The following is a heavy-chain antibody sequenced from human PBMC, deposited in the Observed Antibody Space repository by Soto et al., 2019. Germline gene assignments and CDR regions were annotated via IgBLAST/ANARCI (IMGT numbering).Heavy chain of an antibody. J-gene: IGHJ6*02. CDR3: AREPTTAVVNYGMDV. V-gene: IGHV3-7*01. D-gene: IGHD6-13*01. CDR1: GFTLSNYW. CDR2: INQNGRDK. Sequence: GGSLRLSCAASGFTLSNYWMSSVRQAPGKGLEWVTNINQNGRDKYYVDSVKGRFTISRDNAKELLYLQMNSLRDEDTAVYYCAREPTTAVVNYGMDVGSQGTTVTVSS.